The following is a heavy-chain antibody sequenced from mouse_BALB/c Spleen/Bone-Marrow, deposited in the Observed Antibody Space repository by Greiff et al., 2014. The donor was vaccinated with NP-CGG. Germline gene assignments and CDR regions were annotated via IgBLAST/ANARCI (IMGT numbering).Heavy chain of an antibody. CDR1: GYTFSNYW. CDR3: TTLARNKFDY. D-gene: IGHD3-1*01. Sequence: VQLKHSGTVLARPGAAVKMSCKASGYTFSNYWMHWVKQRPGQGLEWIGTIYPGNSDTTYNQKFKGKATLTAVTSTSTAYVELSSLTNEDSAVYYCTTLARNKFDYWGQGTTLTVSS. J-gene: IGHJ2*01. CDR2: IYPGNSDT. V-gene: IGHV1-5*01.